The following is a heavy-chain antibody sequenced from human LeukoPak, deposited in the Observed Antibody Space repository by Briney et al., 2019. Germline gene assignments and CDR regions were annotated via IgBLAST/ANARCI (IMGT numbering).Heavy chain of an antibody. Sequence: PGGSLRLSCAASGFTFSSYAMSWVRQAPGKGLEWVSAISGSGGSTYYADSVKGRFTISRDNSKNTLYLQMNSLRAEDTAVYYCAKDYDYNWNIYQWGYYFDYWGQGTLVTVSS. CDR1: GFTFSSYA. D-gene: IGHD1/OR15-1a*01. V-gene: IGHV3-23*01. J-gene: IGHJ4*02. CDR3: AKDYDYNWNIYQWGYYFDY. CDR2: ISGSGGST.